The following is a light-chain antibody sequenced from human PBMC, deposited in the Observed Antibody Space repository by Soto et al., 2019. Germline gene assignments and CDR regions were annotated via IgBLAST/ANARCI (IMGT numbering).Light chain of an antibody. CDR3: AAWDDSLNGYV. CDR2: NNN. V-gene: IGLV1-44*01. Sequence: QAVVTQPPSASGTPGQRITISCSGSSSNIGSNTVNWYQQLPGTAPKLLIYNNNQRPSGVPYRFSGSTSGTSASLAISGLHSEDEAVYYCAAWDDSLNGYVFGTGTKLTVL. J-gene: IGLJ1*01. CDR1: SSNIGSNT.